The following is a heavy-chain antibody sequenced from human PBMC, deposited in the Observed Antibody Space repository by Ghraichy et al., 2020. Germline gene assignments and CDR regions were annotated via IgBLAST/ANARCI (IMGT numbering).Heavy chain of an antibody. CDR2: INPSGGST. Sequence: ASVKVSCKASGYTFTSYYMHWVRQAPGQGLEWMGIINPSGGSTSYAQKFQGRVTMTRDTSTSTVYMELSSLRSEDTAVYYCARDGPYDYVWGSYSNWFDPWGQGTLVTVSS. J-gene: IGHJ5*02. V-gene: IGHV1-46*01. D-gene: IGHD3-16*01. CDR1: GYTFTSYY. CDR3: ARDGPYDYVWGSYSNWFDP.